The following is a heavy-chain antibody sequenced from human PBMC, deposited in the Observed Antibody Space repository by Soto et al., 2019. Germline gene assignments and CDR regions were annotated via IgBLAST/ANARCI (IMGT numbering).Heavy chain of an antibody. D-gene: IGHD3-3*01. J-gene: IGHJ4*02. CDR3: AKDDGVGTSFRIDY. CDR2: ISYDGSTK. Sequence: QVQLVESGGGVVQPGGSLRLSCAASGFTFNTFAMHWVRQAPGKGLQWLGVISYDGSTKYYADSVKGRFAISRENSKKTVYLQMNSLRTEDTAVYYCAKDDGVGTSFRIDYWGPGILVAVSP. V-gene: IGHV3-30*18. CDR1: GFTFNTFA.